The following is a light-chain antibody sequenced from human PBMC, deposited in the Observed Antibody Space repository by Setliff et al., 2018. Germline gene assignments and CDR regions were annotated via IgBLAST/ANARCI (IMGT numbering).Light chain of an antibody. CDR2: GVS. CDR3: CSYAGNTIVI. CDR1: SSDVGSYDL. V-gene: IGLV2-14*03. Sequence: QSALTQPASVSGSPGQSITISCSGTSSDVGSYDLVSWYQQHPGKAPKLIIYGVSDRPSGVSSRFSGSKSGNTAYLTISGLQTEDEAEYYCCSYAGNTIVIFGGGTKVTVL. J-gene: IGLJ2*01.